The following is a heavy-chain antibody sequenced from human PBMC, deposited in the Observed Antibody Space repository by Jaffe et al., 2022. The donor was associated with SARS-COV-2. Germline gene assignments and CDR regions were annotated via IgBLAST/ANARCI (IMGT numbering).Heavy chain of an antibody. CDR2: IKQDGSEK. J-gene: IGHJ4*02. D-gene: IGHD6-13*01. Sequence: EVQLVESGGGLVQPGGSLRLSCVASGFTFTTYWMSWVRQAPGKGLEWVANIKQDGSEKYFVDSVKGRFTISRDNAKNSLYLQMNSLRAEDTAVYFCARDRFYSSSWSHYFDYWGQGALVTVSS. V-gene: IGHV3-7*03. CDR1: GFTFTTYW. CDR3: ARDRFYSSSWSHYFDY.